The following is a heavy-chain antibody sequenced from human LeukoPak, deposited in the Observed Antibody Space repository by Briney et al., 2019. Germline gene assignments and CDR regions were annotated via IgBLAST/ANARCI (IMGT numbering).Heavy chain of an antibody. CDR3: VKVWQPGRSYAFDI. V-gene: IGHV3-43*02. CDR1: GFTFDDYV. Sequence: GGSLRLSCAASGFTFDDYVMHWVRQAPGKGLEWVSLISGDGGSTYYADSVKGRFNISRDNSKNSLYLQMNSLRTEGTALYYCVKVWQPGRSYAFDIWGQGTMVTVSS. CDR2: ISGDGGST. D-gene: IGHD1-26*01. J-gene: IGHJ3*02.